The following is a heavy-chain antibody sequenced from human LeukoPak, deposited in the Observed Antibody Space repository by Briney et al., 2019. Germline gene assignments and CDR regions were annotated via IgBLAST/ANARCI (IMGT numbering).Heavy chain of an antibody. V-gene: IGHV1-18*01. Sequence: ASVKVSCKASGYIFISYGISWVRQAPGQGLEWMGWISAYNGNTKYAQKLQGRVTMTTDTSTSTAYMELRSLRSHDTAVYYCARDVRGIVGMDYFDYWGQGTLVTVSS. CDR1: GYIFISYG. CDR3: ARDVRGIVGMDYFDY. CDR2: ISAYNGNT. J-gene: IGHJ4*02. D-gene: IGHD3-22*01.